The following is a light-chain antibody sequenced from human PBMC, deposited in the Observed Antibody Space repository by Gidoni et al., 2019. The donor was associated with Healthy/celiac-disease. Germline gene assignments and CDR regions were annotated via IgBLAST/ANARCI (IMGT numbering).Light chain of an antibody. Sequence: DIQITQSPSSLSASVGDRVTITCRASQSISSYLNWYQQKPGKAPKLLIYAASSLQSGVPSRFSGSGSGTDFTLTISSLQPEDFATYYCQQSYSTLLTFXGXTKVEIK. J-gene: IGKJ4*01. V-gene: IGKV1-39*01. CDR3: QQSYSTLLT. CDR1: QSISSY. CDR2: AAS.